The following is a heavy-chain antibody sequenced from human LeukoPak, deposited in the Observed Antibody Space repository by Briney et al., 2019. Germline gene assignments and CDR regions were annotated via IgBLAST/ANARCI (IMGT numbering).Heavy chain of an antibody. CDR1: GYTFSSYS. J-gene: IGHJ4*02. V-gene: IGHV3-21*01. CDR2: ITTNSDP. D-gene: IGHD6-19*01. Sequence: GGSLRLSCAASGYTFSSYSLNWVRQAPGKELEWDSSITTNSDPFYADSVKGRFTISRDNAKNSLYLQMNDLRAEDTALYYCARVRGGWYEDYWGQGTLVTVSA. CDR3: ARVRGGWYEDY.